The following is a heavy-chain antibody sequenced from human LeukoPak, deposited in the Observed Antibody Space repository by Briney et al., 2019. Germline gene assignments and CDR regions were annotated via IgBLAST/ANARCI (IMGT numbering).Heavy chain of an antibody. Sequence: PGGSLRLSCAASGFTFSHTGMFWVRQPPGKGLEWVAIIWYDGSNKYYTDSVKGRFTISRDNSKNTRFLQMDSLRVEDTAVYYCAKDYGTDDSGRRGYLDHWGQGALVTVSS. D-gene: IGHD3-10*01. V-gene: IGHV3-33*06. CDR1: GFTFSHTG. CDR3: AKDYGTDDSGRRGYLDH. J-gene: IGHJ4*02. CDR2: IWYDGSNK.